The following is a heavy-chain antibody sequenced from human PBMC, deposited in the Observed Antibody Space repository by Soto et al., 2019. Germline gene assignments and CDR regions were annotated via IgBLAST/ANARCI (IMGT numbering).Heavy chain of an antibody. Sequence: GDSVQVSCTASGYAFTSYGINWVRRAPGQGLEWVGWMSTYNENKVYAQKLQGRVAMTMDAATSTAYLDLRHLRSDDTAVYYGAKDAHEAAHSEVWGQGSMVTVSS. J-gene: IGHJ3*01. V-gene: IGHV1-18*01. CDR1: GYAFTSYG. CDR2: MSTYNENK. CDR3: AKDAHEAAHSEV. D-gene: IGHD2-15*01.